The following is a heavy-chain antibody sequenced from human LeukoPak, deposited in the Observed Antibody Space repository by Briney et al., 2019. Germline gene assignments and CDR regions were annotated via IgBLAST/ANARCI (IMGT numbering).Heavy chain of an antibody. J-gene: IGHJ4*02. CDR2: ISGSGTTT. V-gene: IGHV3-23*01. Sequence: GGSLRLSCTASGFPFTSHAMTWVRQAPGKGLEWLSSISGSGTTTYYAESVRGRLTISRDNSKNTLYLEMNRLRVEDTAVYYCAKVLTLWFGALDYWGQGSLVSVFS. CDR3: AKVLTLWFGALDY. D-gene: IGHD3-10*01. CDR1: GFPFTSHA.